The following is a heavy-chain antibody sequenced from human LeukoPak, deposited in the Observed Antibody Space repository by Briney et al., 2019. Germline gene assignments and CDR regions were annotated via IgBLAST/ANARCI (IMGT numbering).Heavy chain of an antibody. CDR2: ISSSSSYI. CDR1: GFTFSSYS. V-gene: IGHV3-21*01. CDR3: ASAGKHTRV. J-gene: IGHJ4*02. D-gene: IGHD5-18*01. Sequence: SGGSLRLSCAASGFTFSSYSMNWVRQAPGKGLEWVSSISSSSSYIYYADSAKGRFTISRDNAKNSLYLQMNSLRAEDTAVYYCASAGKHTRVGGQETLVTVSS.